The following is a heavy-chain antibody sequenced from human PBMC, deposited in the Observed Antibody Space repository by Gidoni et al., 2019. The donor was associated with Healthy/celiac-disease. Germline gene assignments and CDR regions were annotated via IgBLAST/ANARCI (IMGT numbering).Heavy chain of an antibody. CDR1: GYTFTSYG. CDR2: ISAYNGNT. D-gene: IGHD2-21*01. CDR3: ARRDGPKGSSSEVVIAMGWFDP. Sequence: QVQLVQSGAEVKKPGASVKVSCKASGYTFTSYGISWVRQAPGQGLEWMGWISAYNGNTNDAQKLQGRVTMTTDTSTSTAYMELRSLRSDDTAVYYCARRDGPKGSSSEVVIAMGWFDPWGQGTLVTVSS. V-gene: IGHV1-18*01. J-gene: IGHJ5*02.